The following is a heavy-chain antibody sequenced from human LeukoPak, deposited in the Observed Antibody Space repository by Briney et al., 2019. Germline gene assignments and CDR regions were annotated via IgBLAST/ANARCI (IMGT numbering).Heavy chain of an antibody. CDR2: IYTSGST. Sequence: PSETLSLTCTVSGGSISNYYWSWIRQPPGKGLEWIGYIYTSGSTNYNPSLESRVTISVDTSKNHFSLKLSSVTAADTAVYDCARTVVVTAIHFFDYWGQGTLVTVSS. J-gene: IGHJ4*02. CDR1: GGSISNYY. CDR3: ARTVVVTAIHFFDY. D-gene: IGHD2-21*02. V-gene: IGHV4-4*09.